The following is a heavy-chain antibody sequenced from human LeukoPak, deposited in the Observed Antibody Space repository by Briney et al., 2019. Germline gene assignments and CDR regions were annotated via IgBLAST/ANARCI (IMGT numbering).Heavy chain of an antibody. Sequence: GESLNIPCKGSGYSFASYWIAWARQMPGKGLDWMEIIYPGDSDTRYSPSFQGQVTISADKSISTAYLQWSSLKASDTAIYYCARQWGDCSSTSCYSAYWGQGTLVTVSS. J-gene: IGHJ4*02. V-gene: IGHV5-51*01. D-gene: IGHD2-2*01. CDR3: ARQWGDCSSTSCYSAY. CDR2: IYPGDSDT. CDR1: GYSFASYW.